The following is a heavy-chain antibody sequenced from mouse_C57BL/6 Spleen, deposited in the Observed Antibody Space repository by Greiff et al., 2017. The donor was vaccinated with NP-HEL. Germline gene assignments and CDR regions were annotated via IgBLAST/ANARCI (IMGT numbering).Heavy chain of an antibody. D-gene: IGHD2-1*01. Sequence: VMLVGSGPGLVQPSQSLSITRTVSGFSLTSFGVNWVRPSPGKGLEWLGVIWSGGSTDYNAAFISRLSISKDNSKSQVFFKMNSLQADDTAIYYCARIYSGFDYWGQGTTLTVSS. J-gene: IGHJ2*01. CDR3: ARIYSGFDY. CDR2: IWSGGST. V-gene: IGHV2-2*01. CDR1: GFSLTSFG.